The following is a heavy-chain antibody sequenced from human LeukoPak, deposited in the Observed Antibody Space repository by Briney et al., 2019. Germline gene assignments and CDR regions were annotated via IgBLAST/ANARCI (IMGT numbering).Heavy chain of an antibody. D-gene: IGHD6-19*01. J-gene: IGHJ5*02. CDR2: TYYRSKWYD. V-gene: IGHV6-1*01. CDR1: GDSVSSNSAA. CDR3: ARVDQWPPSGWFDP. Sequence: SQTLSLTCAISGDSVSSNSAAWNWIRQSPSRGLEWLGRTYYRSKWYDDHAVSVRSRITISPDTSKNQFSLQLSSVTPEDTAVYYCARVDQWPPSGWFDPWGQGILVTVSS.